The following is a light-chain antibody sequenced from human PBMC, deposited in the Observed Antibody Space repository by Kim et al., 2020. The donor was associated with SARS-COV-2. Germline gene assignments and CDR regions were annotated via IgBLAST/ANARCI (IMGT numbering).Light chain of an antibody. CDR2: DVT. J-gene: IGLJ2*01. Sequence: QSVTISCTGTSSDIGGYNYVSWYQKHPGKAPRLLISDVTQRPSGVPARFSGSKSGNTASLTVSGLQADDEAIYYCSSYSGIRNFGVFGGGTQLTVL. V-gene: IGLV2-8*01. CDR1: SSDIGGYNY. CDR3: SSYSGIRNFGV.